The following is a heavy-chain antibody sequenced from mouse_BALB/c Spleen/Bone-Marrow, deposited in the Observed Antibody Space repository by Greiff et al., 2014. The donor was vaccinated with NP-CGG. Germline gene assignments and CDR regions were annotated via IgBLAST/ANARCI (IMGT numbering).Heavy chain of an antibody. D-gene: IGHD2-14*01. J-gene: IGHJ3*01. V-gene: IGHV1S127*01. Sequence: VQLQESGAELVKPGASVKMSCKASGYTFTSYWMHWVKQRPGQGLEWIGAIDPPDNYTHYNQEFKGKATLTVDTSSSTAYMQLSSLTSEDSAVYYCTNLGTYWGQGTLVTVSA. CDR1: GYTFTSYW. CDR3: TNLGTY. CDR2: IDPPDNYT.